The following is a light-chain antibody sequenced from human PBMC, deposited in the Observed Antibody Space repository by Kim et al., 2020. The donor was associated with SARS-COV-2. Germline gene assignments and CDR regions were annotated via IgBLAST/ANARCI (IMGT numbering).Light chain of an antibody. J-gene: IGLJ2*01. Sequence: SSELTQDPAVSVALGQTVRITCQGDSLRSYYASWYQQKPGQAPVLVIYGKNNRPSGIPDRFSGSSSGNTASLTITGAQAEDEADYYCNSRDSSGNRVLFG. CDR3: NSRDSSGNRVL. V-gene: IGLV3-19*01. CDR2: GKN. CDR1: SLRSYY.